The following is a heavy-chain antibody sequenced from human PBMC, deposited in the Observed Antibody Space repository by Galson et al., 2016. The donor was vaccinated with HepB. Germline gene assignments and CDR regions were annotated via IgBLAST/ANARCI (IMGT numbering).Heavy chain of an antibody. V-gene: IGHV2-70*01. CDR2: IGWDGDK. Sequence: PALVKPTQTLTLTRSFSGFSLSTSGMSVSWIRQPPGKALEWLALIGWDGDKYYTTSLKSRLTISKDTSKNLVVLMMTNMDPVDTATSYCARIRSGYSYGHDSWGQGTLVTVSS. CDR1: GFSLSTSGMS. CDR3: ARIRSGYSYGHDS. J-gene: IGHJ4*02. D-gene: IGHD5-18*01.